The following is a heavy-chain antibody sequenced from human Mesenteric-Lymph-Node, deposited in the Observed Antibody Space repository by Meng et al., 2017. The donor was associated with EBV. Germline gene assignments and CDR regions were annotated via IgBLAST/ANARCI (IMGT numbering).Heavy chain of an antibody. Sequence: QGQLVQSGAEVKMPGVSVKGSCKYFGYTVTSSSIHWVCQASGQRLEWMGWIDAANGNTKYSQKFQGRLTITRDTSARTAYMELSSLRSEDTAVYYCARVPDYIWGSYRPYFDYWGQGTLVTVSS. CDR3: ARVPDYIWGSYRPYFDY. V-gene: IGHV1-3*01. D-gene: IGHD3-16*02. CDR2: IDAANGNT. J-gene: IGHJ4*02. CDR1: GYTVTSSS.